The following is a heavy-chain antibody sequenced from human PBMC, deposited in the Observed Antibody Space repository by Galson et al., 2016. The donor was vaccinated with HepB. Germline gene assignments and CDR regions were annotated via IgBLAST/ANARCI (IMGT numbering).Heavy chain of an antibody. J-gene: IGHJ4*02. CDR2: ISYTGSNE. CDR1: GFSFSLNT. CDR3: ARDDDYVWGTYRYTRTVPQYYFDY. D-gene: IGHD3-16*02. Sequence: SLRLSCAASGFSFSLNTVHWVRQLPGKGLEWVALISYTGSNEIYAESVKGRFQISRDNSKNTLYLQMNNLRAEDTAVYYCARDDDYVWGTYRYTRTVPQYYFDYWGQGTLVTVSS. V-gene: IGHV3-30*04.